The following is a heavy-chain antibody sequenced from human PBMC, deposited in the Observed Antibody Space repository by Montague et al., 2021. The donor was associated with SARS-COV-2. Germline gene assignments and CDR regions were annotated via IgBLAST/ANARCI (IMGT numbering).Heavy chain of an antibody. Sequence: SETLSLTCTVSGDSVSSSDHYWGWIRQPPGKGLEWLGIVYYSGYTYYNPSVKGRVTISIDASKNQFSLKLNSLTATDTAIYHCGRRRLREDYFDFWGQGTLVTVSS. CDR1: GDSVSSSDHY. CDR2: VYYSGYT. CDR3: GRRRLREDYFDF. D-gene: IGHD4-17*01. V-gene: IGHV4-39*01. J-gene: IGHJ4*02.